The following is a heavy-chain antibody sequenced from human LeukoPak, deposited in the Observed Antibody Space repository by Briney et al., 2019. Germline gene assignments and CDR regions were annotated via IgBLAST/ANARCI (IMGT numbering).Heavy chain of an antibody. CDR3: ARDSLHRIYYDSSGYPIDY. CDR2: ISAYNGNT. CDR1: GYTFTSYG. D-gene: IGHD3-22*01. V-gene: IGHV1-18*01. J-gene: IGHJ4*02. Sequence: ASVKVSCKASGYTFTSYGISWVRQAPGQGLEWMGWISAYNGNTNYAQKLQGRVTMTTDTYTSTAYMELRSLRSDDTAVYYCARDSLHRIYYDSSGYPIDYWGQGTLVTVSS.